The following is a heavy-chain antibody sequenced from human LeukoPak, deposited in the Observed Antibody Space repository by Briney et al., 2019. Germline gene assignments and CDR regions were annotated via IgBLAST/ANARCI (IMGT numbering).Heavy chain of an antibody. Sequence: GGSMRLSCVASGFTVSSNYMSWVRQAPGKGLEWVSVIYSGGSTYYADSVKGRFTISRDNSKNTLYLQMNSLRAEDTAVYYCARAPKYYYDSSGQPGAFDIWGQGTMVTVSS. CDR1: GFTVSSNY. J-gene: IGHJ3*02. CDR2: IYSGGST. CDR3: ARAPKYYYDSSGQPGAFDI. V-gene: IGHV3-66*02. D-gene: IGHD3-22*01.